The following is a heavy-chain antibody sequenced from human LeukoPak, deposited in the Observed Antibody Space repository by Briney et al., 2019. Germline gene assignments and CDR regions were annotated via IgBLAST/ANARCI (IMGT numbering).Heavy chain of an antibody. CDR1: GGSISSSNW. Sequence: SGTLSLTSAVSGGSISSSNWWSWVRQPPGKGLEWIGEIYHSGSTNYNASLKSRVTISVDKSKNQFSLKLSSVTAADTAVYYCARDLWFGETNWFDPWGQGTPVTVSS. J-gene: IGHJ5*02. D-gene: IGHD3-10*01. CDR3: ARDLWFGETNWFDP. V-gene: IGHV4-4*02. CDR2: IYHSGST.